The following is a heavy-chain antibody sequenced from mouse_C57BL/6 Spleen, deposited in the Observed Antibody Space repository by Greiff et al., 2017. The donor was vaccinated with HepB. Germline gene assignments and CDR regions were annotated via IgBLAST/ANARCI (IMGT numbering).Heavy chain of an antibody. V-gene: IGHV1-4*01. CDR2: INPSSGYT. J-gene: IGHJ2*01. CDR3: ARRTNDYDGYYFDY. CDR1: GYTFTSYT. Sequence: VQVVESGAELARPGASVKMSCKASGYTFTSYTMHWVKQRPGQGLEWIGYINPSSGYTKYNQKFKDKATLTADKSSSTAYMQLSSLTSEDSAVYYCARRTNDYDGYYFDYWGQGTTLTVSS. D-gene: IGHD2-4*01.